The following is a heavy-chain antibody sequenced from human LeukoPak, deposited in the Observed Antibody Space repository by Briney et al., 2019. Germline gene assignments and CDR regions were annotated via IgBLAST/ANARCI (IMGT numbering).Heavy chain of an antibody. J-gene: IGHJ6*02. V-gene: IGHV4-59*01. D-gene: IGHD5-24*01. CDR1: GGSISSYY. CDR3: ARGAGDGYKLRYYYYDMDV. Sequence: PSETLSLTCTVSGGSISSYYWSWIRQPPGKGLEWIGYIYYSGSTNYNPSLKSRVTISVDTSKNQFSLKLSSVTAADTAVYYCARGAGDGYKLRYYYYDMDVWGQGTTVTVSS. CDR2: IYYSGST.